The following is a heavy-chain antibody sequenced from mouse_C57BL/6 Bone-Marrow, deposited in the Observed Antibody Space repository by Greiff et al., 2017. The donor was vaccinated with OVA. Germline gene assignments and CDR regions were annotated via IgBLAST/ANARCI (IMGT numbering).Heavy chain of an antibody. V-gene: IGHV1-81*01. CDR2: IYPRSGNT. J-gene: IGHJ1*03. CDR1: GYTFTSYG. D-gene: IGHD2-4*01. Sequence: QVQLQQSGAELARPGASVKLSCKASGYTFTSYGISWVKQRTGQGLEWIGEIYPRSGNTYYNEKFKGKATLTADKSSSTAYMQLSSLTSEDSAVYFCARFSVYDYGRDFDVWGTGTTVTVSS. CDR3: ARFSVYDYGRDFDV.